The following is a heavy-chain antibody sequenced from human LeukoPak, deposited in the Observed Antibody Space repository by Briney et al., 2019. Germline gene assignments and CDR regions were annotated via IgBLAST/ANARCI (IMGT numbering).Heavy chain of an antibody. CDR3: ARGLWFGDENPPYFDY. CDR2: IYISGST. V-gene: IGHV4-61*02. D-gene: IGHD3-10*01. Sequence: SETLSLTCTVSGGSISTSNYYWGWIRQPAGKGLEWIGRIYISGSTNYNPSLKSRVTISVDTSKNQFSLRLTSVTAADTAVYYCARGLWFGDENPPYFDYWGQGTLVTVSS. J-gene: IGHJ4*02. CDR1: GGSISTSNYY.